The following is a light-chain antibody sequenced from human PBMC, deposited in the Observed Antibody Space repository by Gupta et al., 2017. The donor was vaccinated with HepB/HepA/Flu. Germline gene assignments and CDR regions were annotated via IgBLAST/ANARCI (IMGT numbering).Light chain of an antibody. Sequence: GEGATLSCRASRTVTNNYLAWYLQKPGQAPRLLIYGASNRATGIPDRFSGSGSGTAFTLTISGLEPEDFAVYFCQQYANSPTFGQGTRVDIK. V-gene: IGKV3-20*01. CDR2: GAS. CDR1: RTVTNNY. CDR3: QQYANSPT. J-gene: IGKJ1*01.